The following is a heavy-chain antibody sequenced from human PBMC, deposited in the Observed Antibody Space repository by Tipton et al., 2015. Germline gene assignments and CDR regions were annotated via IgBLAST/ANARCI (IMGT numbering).Heavy chain of an antibody. Sequence: TLSLTCAVSGGSNSSNDWWSWVRQPPGKGLEWLGKINHSGSTNYNPSLKSRVTISVDTSKNQFSLKLTSVTAADTAVYYCARGQRGYPFWGQGTLVTVSS. J-gene: IGHJ4*02. CDR2: INHSGST. CDR3: ARGQRGYPF. D-gene: IGHD3-22*01. V-gene: IGHV4-4*02. CDR1: GGSNSSNDW.